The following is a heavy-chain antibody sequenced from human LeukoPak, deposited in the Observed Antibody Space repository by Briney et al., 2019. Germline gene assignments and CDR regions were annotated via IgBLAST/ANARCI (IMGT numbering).Heavy chain of an antibody. CDR1: GFTFSSYG. CDR2: IRYDGSNK. J-gene: IGHJ4*02. D-gene: IGHD3-22*01. CDR3: AKTPPFFYDSYGYSDH. V-gene: IGHV3-30*02. Sequence: GGSLRLSCAASGFTFSSYGMHWVRQAPGKGLEWVAFIRYDGSNKYYADSVKGRFTVSRDNSKDTLYLQINSLRAEDTAVYYCAKTPPFFYDSYGYSDHWGQGTLVTVSS.